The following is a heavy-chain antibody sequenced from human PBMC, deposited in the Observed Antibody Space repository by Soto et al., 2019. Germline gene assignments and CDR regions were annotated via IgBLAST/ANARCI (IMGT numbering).Heavy chain of an antibody. CDR3: ARVRIVGAREIDF. CDR2: ISGYNGDI. J-gene: IGHJ4*02. Sequence: ASVKVSCKASGYTFNIHGITCVRQSPGQGLEWMGWISGYNGDINYEQKFQGRVTLSSDTLTSTVYLELKSLRFDDTAVYYCARVRIVGAREIDFWGQGTLVTVSS. V-gene: IGHV1-18*04. D-gene: IGHD1-26*01. CDR1: GYTFNIHG.